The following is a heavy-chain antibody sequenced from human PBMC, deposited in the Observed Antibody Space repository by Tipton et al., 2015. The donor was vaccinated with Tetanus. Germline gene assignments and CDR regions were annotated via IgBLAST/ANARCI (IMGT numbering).Heavy chain of an antibody. J-gene: IGHJ6*02. CDR3: ASGSSIRHGLDV. Sequence: QSGAEVKKPGASVKVSCKASGYTFTSYGLNWVRKAAGRGLEWMGWLNPKRGSAAYAPRFQGRVTMTTNTSITTAFMEVASLTYEDTAVYYCASGSSIRHGLDVWGHGTSVTVSS. D-gene: IGHD2-2*01. CDR2: LNPKRGSA. CDR1: GYTFTSYG. V-gene: IGHV1-8*02.